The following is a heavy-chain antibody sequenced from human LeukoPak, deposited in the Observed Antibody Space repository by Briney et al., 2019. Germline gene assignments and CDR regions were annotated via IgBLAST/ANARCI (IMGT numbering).Heavy chain of an antibody. V-gene: IGHV1-8*01. D-gene: IGHD1-1*01. J-gene: IGHJ4*02. CDR1: GYTFTSYD. CDR3: ARSGTNVWHFDY. Sequence: ASVKVSCKASGYTFTSYDINWVRQATGQGLEWMGWMNPNSGNTGYAQKFQGRVTMTRNTSISTAYMELSSLRSEDTAVYYCARSGTNVWHFDYWGQGTLVTVSS. CDR2: MNPNSGNT.